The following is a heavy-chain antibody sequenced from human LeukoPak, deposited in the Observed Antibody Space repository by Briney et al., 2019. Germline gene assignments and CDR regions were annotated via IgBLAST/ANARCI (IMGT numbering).Heavy chain of an antibody. CDR2: TYYRSKWNN. CDR3: ARGRVGALDS. Sequence: SQTLTLTCDISGDSVSRNSVAWDWIRQSPSKDLEWLGRTYYRSKWNNDYAPSLNSRITINPDTSKNQFSLQLNSVTPEDTAVYYCARGRVGALDSWGQGTLVTVSS. D-gene: IGHD1-26*01. CDR1: GDSVSRNSVA. J-gene: IGHJ4*02. V-gene: IGHV6-1*01.